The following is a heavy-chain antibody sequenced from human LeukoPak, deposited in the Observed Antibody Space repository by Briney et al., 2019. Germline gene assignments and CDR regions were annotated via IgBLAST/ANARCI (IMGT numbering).Heavy chain of an antibody. V-gene: IGHV3-11*01. CDR1: GFTFSDYY. D-gene: IGHD3-10*01. CDR2: ISSSGSTI. J-gene: IGHJ6*02. Sequence: GGSLRLSCAASGFTFSDYYMSWIRQAPGKGLEWVSYISSSGSTIYYADSVKGRFTIPRDNAKNSLYLQMNSLRAGDTAVYYCARVWGGFGELLNYYYYGMDVWGQGTTVTVSS. CDR3: ARVWGGFGELLNYYYYGMDV.